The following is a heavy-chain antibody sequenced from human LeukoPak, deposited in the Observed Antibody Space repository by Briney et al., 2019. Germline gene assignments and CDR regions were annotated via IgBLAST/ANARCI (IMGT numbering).Heavy chain of an antibody. CDR2: ISTGSSTI. V-gene: IGHV3-48*04. CDR1: GFTFGTYT. CDR3: VRGTTMITTRPFDY. Sequence: GRSLRLSCAVSGFTFGTYTMNWVRQAPGKGLEWVSYISTGSSTIYYADSVRGRFTISRDDAKNSLYLQMNSLRVEDTAVYYCVRGTTMITTRPFDYWGQGTLVTVSS. J-gene: IGHJ4*02. D-gene: IGHD4-17*01.